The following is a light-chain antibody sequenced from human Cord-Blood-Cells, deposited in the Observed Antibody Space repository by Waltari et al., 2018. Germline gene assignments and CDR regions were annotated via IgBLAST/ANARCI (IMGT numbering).Light chain of an antibody. CDR3: QQYNSYSYT. CDR1: QSISSW. CDR2: KAS. J-gene: IGKJ2*01. V-gene: IGKV1-5*03. Sequence: DIQMTQSPSTLSASVGDRVTITCRASQSISSWLAWYQQKPGKAPKLLIYKASSLESGVPSRFSGSGSGTEFTLTISSLQPDDCATYYCQQYNSYSYTCGQGTKLEIK.